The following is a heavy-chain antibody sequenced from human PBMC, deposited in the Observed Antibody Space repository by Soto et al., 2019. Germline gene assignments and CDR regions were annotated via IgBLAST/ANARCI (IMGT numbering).Heavy chain of an antibody. CDR1: GFTVSSNY. D-gene: IGHD3-3*01. V-gene: IGHV3-53*05. Sequence: PGGSLRLSCAASGFTVSSNYMSWVRQAPGKGLEWVSVIYSGGSTYYADSVKGRFTISRDNSKNTLYLQMNSLRAEDTAVYYCARSTPNYEYGMDVWGQGTTVTVSS. CDR3: ARSTPNYEYGMDV. CDR2: IYSGGST. J-gene: IGHJ6*02.